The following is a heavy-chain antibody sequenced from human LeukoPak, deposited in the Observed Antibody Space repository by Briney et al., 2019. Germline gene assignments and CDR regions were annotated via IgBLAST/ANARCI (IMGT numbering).Heavy chain of an antibody. CDR3: ARGPSPTTFDY. CDR2: IYHSGST. J-gene: IGHJ4*02. V-gene: IGHV4-30-2*01. CDR1: GGSISSGGYS. Sequence: SQTPSLTCAVSGGSISSGGYSWSWIRQPPGKGLEWIGYIYHSGSTYYNPSLKSRVTISVDRSKNQFSLKLSSVTAADTAVYYCARGPSPTTFDYWGRGTLVTVSS. D-gene: IGHD4-17*01.